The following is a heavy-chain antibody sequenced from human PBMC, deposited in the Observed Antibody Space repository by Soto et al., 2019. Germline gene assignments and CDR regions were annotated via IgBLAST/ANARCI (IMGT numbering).Heavy chain of an antibody. D-gene: IGHD3-16*02. CDR1: GGTFSSYA. CDR3: ARLMGELSLPPNWFDP. J-gene: IGHJ5*02. V-gene: IGHV1-69*01. Sequence: QVQLVQSGAEVKKPGSSVKVSCKASGGTFSSYAISWVRQAPGQGLEWMGGIIPIFGTANYAQKFQGRVTITADESTSRAYMELSSLRSEDTAVYYCARLMGELSLPPNWFDPWGQGTLVTVSS. CDR2: IIPIFGTA.